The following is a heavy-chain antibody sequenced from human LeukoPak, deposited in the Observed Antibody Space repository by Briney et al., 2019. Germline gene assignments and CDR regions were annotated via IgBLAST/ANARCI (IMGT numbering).Heavy chain of an antibody. CDR2: INTGNGNT. V-gene: IGHV1-3*03. CDR1: GYTFAKYD. D-gene: IGHD3-22*01. J-gene: IGHJ5*02. CDR3: AREFRYDSSGYSFDP. Sequence: GASVKVSCKASGYTFAKYDMHWVRQAPGQRLEWMGWINTGNGNTKYSQEFQGRVTITRDTSAGTAYMELSSLRSEDMAVYYCAREFRYDSSGYSFDPWGQGTLVTVSS.